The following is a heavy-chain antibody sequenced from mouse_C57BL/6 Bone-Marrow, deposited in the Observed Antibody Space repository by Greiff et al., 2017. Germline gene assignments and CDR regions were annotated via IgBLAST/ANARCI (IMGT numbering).Heavy chain of an antibody. D-gene: IGHD1-1*01. CDR3: ARGGKLTPAMDY. Sequence: EVKLMESGGGLVKPGGSLKLSCAASGFTFSSYAMSWVRQTPEKRLEWVATISDGGSYTYYPDNVKGRFTISRDNAKNNLYLQMSHLKSEDTAMYYCARGGKLTPAMDYWGQGTSVTVSS. V-gene: IGHV5-4*03. CDR2: ISDGGSYT. J-gene: IGHJ4*01. CDR1: GFTFSSYA.